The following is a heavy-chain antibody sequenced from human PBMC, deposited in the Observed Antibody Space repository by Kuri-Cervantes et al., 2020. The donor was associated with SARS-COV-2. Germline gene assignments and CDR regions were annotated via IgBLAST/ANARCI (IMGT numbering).Heavy chain of an antibody. CDR2: INPNSGGT. D-gene: IGHD3-22*01. CDR1: GYTFTGYY. Sequence: ASVKVSCKASGYTFTGYYMHWVRQAPGQGLEWMGWINPNSGGTNYAQKFQGWVTMTRDTSISTAYMELSRLRSDDTAVYYCARGRRYYYDSSGYYNYYYGMDVWGQGTTVTVSS. V-gene: IGHV1-2*04. J-gene: IGHJ6*02. CDR3: ARGRRYYYDSSGYYNYYYGMDV.